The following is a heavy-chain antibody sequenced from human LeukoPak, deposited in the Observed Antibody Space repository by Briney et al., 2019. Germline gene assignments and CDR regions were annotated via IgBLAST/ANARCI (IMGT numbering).Heavy chain of an antibody. Sequence: GGSLRLSCAASGFTFRTYGMHCVRQAPGKGLGWVAYIRSDGKYKPYADSVKGRFTISRDNSKNTMYLKMNNLRIDDTAVYYCATEGGSSDAFAFWGQGTKVTVSS. D-gene: IGHD1-26*01. CDR2: IRSDGKYK. V-gene: IGHV3-30*02. CDR3: ATEGGSSDAFAF. CDR1: GFTFRTYG. J-gene: IGHJ3*01.